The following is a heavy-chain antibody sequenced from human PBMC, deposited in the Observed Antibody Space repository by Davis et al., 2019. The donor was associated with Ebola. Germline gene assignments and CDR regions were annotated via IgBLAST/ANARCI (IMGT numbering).Heavy chain of an antibody. V-gene: IGHV3-11*01. D-gene: IGHD6-19*01. CDR2: ISSSGSTI. Sequence: GESLKISCAASGFTFSDYYMSWIRQAPGKGLEWVSYISSSGSTIYYADSVKGRFTISRDNSKNTLSLQMNSLRAEDTAVYYCARAVAATWSPFDNWGQGTLVTVSS. CDR1: GFTFSDYY. CDR3: ARAVAATWSPFDN. J-gene: IGHJ4*02.